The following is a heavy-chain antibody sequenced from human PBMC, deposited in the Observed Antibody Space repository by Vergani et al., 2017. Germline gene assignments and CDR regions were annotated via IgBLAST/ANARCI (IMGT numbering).Heavy chain of an antibody. Sequence: QVQLVESGGGVVQPGGSLRLSCAASGFTFSNYGMHWVRQAPGKGLEWVAFIRYDGSNKYYADSVKGRFTISRDNSKNTLYLQMNSLRAEDTAVYYCAKVGSYYDFWSGYYTGESPDYFDYWGQGTLVTVSS. CDR1: GFTFSNYG. J-gene: IGHJ4*02. CDR2: IRYDGSNK. D-gene: IGHD3-3*01. CDR3: AKVGSYYDFWSGYYTGESPDYFDY. V-gene: IGHV3-30*02.